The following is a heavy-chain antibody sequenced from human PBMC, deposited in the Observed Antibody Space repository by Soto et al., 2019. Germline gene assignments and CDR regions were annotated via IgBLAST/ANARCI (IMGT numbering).Heavy chain of an antibody. V-gene: IGHV3-23*01. Sequence: EVQLLESGGGLVQPGGSLRLSCAASGFTFSSYAMSWVRQAPGKGLEWVSAISGSGGSTYYADSVKGRFTISRDNSKNTLYLQMNSLRGEDTAVYYCAKGLVGYCSGGSCFYWYFDLWGRGTLVTVSS. CDR2: ISGSGGST. D-gene: IGHD2-15*01. CDR1: GFTFSSYA. J-gene: IGHJ2*01. CDR3: AKGLVGYCSGGSCFYWYFDL.